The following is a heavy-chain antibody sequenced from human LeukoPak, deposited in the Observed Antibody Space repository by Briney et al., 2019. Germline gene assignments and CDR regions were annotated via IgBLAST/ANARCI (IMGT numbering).Heavy chain of an antibody. Sequence: GGSLRLSCAASGFTFSSYSMNWVRQAPGKGLEWVSSISSSSSYIYYADSVKGRFTISRDNAKNSLYLQMNSLRAEDTAVYYCARDGRRPYGDHFRFDYWGQGTLVTVSS. J-gene: IGHJ4*02. V-gene: IGHV3-21*01. CDR3: ARDGRRPYGDHFRFDY. CDR2: ISSSSSYI. D-gene: IGHD4-17*01. CDR1: GFTFSSYS.